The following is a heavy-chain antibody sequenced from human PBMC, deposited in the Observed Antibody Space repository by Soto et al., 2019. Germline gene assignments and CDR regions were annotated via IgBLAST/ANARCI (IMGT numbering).Heavy chain of an antibody. CDR2: ISGGGGST. V-gene: IGHV3-23*01. D-gene: IGHD4-17*01. Sequence: EVQLLDSGGGLVRPGGSLRLSCAASGITFSRRAMSWVRQAPGKGLEWVSAISGGGGSTYYADSVKGRFTISRDNSKNTLYLQMNSLRVEDTAVYYCATHDYGDLNWFDPWGQGTLVTVSS. CDR3: ATHDYGDLNWFDP. J-gene: IGHJ5*02. CDR1: GITFSRRA.